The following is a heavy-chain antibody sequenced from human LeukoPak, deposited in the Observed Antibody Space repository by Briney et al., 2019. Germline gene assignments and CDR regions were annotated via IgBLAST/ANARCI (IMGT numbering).Heavy chain of an antibody. CDR1: GFTFSDYY. J-gene: IGHJ5*02. CDR3: ARSKPYGVREDWFDP. Sequence: PGGSLRLSCAASGFTFSDYYMSWIRQAPGKGLEWVSYISSSGSTIYYADSVKGRFTISRDNAKNSLYLQMNSLRAEDTAVYYCARSKPYGVREDWFDPWGQGTLVTVSS. CDR2: ISSSGSTI. D-gene: IGHD3-10*01. V-gene: IGHV3-11*04.